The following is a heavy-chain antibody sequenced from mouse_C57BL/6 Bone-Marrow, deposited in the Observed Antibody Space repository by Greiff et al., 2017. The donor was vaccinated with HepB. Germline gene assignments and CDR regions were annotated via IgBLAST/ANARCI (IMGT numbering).Heavy chain of an antibody. D-gene: IGHD1-1*01. V-gene: IGHV1-26*01. Sequence: VQLQQSGPELVKPGASVKISCKASGYTFTDYYMNWVKQSHGKSLEWIGDINPNNGGTSYNQKFKGKATLTVDKSSSTAYMELRSLTSEDSAVYYCARSPLTTVVARYFDYWGQGTTLTVSS. CDR2: INPNNGGT. J-gene: IGHJ2*01. CDR3: ARSPLTTVVARYFDY. CDR1: GYTFTDYY.